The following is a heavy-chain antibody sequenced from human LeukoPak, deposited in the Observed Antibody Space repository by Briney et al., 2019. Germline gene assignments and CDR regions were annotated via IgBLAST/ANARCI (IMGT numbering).Heavy chain of an antibody. CDR1: GYTFNSYV. CDR3: DAFDI. CDR2: ISAHTGNT. J-gene: IGHJ3*02. Sequence: GASVKVSCKASGYTFNSYVINWVRQAPGQGLEWMGRISAHTGNTNYAQNLQGRVTMTTDTSTSTAYYYCARAPMDSSGYYPNDAFDIWGQGTMVTVSS. V-gene: IGHV1-18*01. D-gene: IGHD3-22*01.